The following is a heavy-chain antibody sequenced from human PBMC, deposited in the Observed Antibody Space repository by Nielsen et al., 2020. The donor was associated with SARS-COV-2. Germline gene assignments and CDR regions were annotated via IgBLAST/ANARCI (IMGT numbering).Heavy chain of an antibody. Sequence: ASVKVSCKASGYTFTSYYMHWVRQAPGQGLEWMGIINPSGGSTSYAQKFQGRVTMTRDTPTSTVYMELSSLRSEDTAVYYCAREEGPPIAAAGTADLDYGMDVWGQGTTVTVSS. CDR2: INPSGGST. V-gene: IGHV1-46*01. CDR1: GYTFTSYY. D-gene: IGHD6-13*01. CDR3: AREEGPPIAAAGTADLDYGMDV. J-gene: IGHJ6*02.